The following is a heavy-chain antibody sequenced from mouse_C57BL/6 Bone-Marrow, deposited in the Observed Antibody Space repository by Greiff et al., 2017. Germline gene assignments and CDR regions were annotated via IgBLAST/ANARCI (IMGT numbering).Heavy chain of an antibody. CDR1: GFTFSDYG. D-gene: IGHD2-5*01. CDR3: ARTYYSNYDY. J-gene: IGHJ2*01. CDR2: ISSGSSTI. Sequence: EVHLVESGGGLVKPGGSLKLSCAASGFTFSDYGMHWVRQAPEKGLEWVAYISSGSSTIYYADTVKGRFTISRDNAKNTLFLQMTSLRSEDTAMYYCARTYYSNYDYWGQGTTRTVSS. V-gene: IGHV5-17*01.